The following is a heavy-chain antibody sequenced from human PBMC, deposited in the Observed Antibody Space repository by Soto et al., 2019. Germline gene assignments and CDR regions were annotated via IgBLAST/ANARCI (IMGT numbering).Heavy chain of an antibody. V-gene: IGHV3-48*02. CDR3: AREDILGVRSFDY. CDR1: GFTFSGYS. CDR2: ISSGSKTI. D-gene: IGHD3-9*01. Sequence: GGSLRLSCAASGFTFSGYSVNWVRQAPGKGLEWVSYISSGSKTIYYAESVKGRFTVSRDNARNSQYLQMNSLRDEDTAVYYCAREDILGVRSFDYWGQGTLVTVSA. J-gene: IGHJ4*02.